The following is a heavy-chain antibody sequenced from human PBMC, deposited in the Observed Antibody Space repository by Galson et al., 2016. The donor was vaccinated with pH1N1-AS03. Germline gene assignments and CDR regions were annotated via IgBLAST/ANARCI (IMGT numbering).Heavy chain of an antibody. Sequence: SVKVSCKASGHNFTNYAIHWVRQAPGQRLEWMGWINVGSGNTKYSQKFQGRVTTTRDTSASTAYMELSSLTSDDTSVYYCARGFLEAVIDYWGQGSLVTVSS. CDR2: INVGSGNT. CDR3: ARGFLEAVIDY. D-gene: IGHD3-3*01. J-gene: IGHJ4*02. V-gene: IGHV1-3*01. CDR1: GHNFTNYA.